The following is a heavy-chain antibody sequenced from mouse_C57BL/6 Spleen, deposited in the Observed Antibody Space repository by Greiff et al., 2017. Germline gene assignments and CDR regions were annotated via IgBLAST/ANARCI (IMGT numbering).Heavy chain of an antibody. V-gene: IGHV1-80*01. CDR2: IYPGDGDT. CDR3: ARSGAGTWYFDV. Sequence: QVQLQQSGAELVKPGASVKISCKASGYAFSSYWMNWVKQRPGKGLEWIGQIYPGDGDTNYNGKFKGKATLTADKSSSTAYMQLSRLTSEDSAVYFCARSGAGTWYFDVWGTGTTVTVSS. D-gene: IGHD4-1*01. CDR1: GYAFSSYW. J-gene: IGHJ1*03.